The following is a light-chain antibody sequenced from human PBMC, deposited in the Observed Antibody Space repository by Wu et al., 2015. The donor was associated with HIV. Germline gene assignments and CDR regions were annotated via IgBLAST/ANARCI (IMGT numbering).Light chain of an antibody. CDR3: QQSYTTPLPT. CDR1: QIISGY. CDR2: AAS. J-gene: IGKJ3*01. Sequence: DIQMTQSPSSLSASVGDRVTITCRASQIISGYLNWYQHKPGKAPKLLIYAASSLQSGVPSRFSGSGSGTDFTLTISSLEPEDFATYYCQQSYTTPLPTFGPGTKVEIK. V-gene: IGKV1-39*01.